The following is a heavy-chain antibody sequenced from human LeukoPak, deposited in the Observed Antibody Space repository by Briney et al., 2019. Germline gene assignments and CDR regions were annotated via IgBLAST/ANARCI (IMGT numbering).Heavy chain of an antibody. CDR3: ARDSGRKLQLWLGVFDY. CDR2: INPNSGGT. J-gene: IGHJ4*02. D-gene: IGHD5-18*01. CDR1: GYTFTGYY. Sequence: ASVKVSCKASGYTFTGYYMHWVRQAPGQGLEWMGWINPNSGGTNYAQKFQGWVTMTRDTSISTAYMELSRLRSDDTAVYYCARDSGRKLQLWLGVFDYWGQGTLVTVSS. V-gene: IGHV1-2*04.